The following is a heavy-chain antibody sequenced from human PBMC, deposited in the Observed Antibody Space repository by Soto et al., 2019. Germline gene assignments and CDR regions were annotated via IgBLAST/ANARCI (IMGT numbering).Heavy chain of an antibody. V-gene: IGHV3-30-3*01. J-gene: IGHJ4*02. CDR1: GFTFSSYA. D-gene: IGHD5-18*01. CDR3: ARAPPSYGVGVFDY. CDR2: ISYDGSNK. Sequence: GGSLRPSCAASGFTFSSYAMHWVRQAPGKGLEWVAVISYDGSNKYYADSVKGRFTISRDNSKNTLYLQMNSLRAEDTAVYYCARAPPSYGVGVFDYWGQGTLVTVSS.